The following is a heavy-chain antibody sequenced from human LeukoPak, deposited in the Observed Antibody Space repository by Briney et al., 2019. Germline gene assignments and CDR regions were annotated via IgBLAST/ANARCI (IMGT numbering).Heavy chain of an antibody. Sequence: PGGSLRLSCAASGFTFSTYAMNWVRQAPGKGLEWVSYISTAATTIYYADSVKGRFTISRDNAKNSLYLQMNSLRAEDTAVYYCARTIKPIAAVYSDYWGQGTLVTVSS. CDR1: GFTFSTYA. CDR3: ARTIKPIAAVYSDY. J-gene: IGHJ4*02. D-gene: IGHD6-13*01. V-gene: IGHV3-48*01. CDR2: ISTAATTI.